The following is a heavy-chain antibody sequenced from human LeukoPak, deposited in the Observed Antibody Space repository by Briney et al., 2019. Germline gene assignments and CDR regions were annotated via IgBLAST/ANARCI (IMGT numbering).Heavy chain of an antibody. D-gene: IGHD3-9*01. J-gene: IGHJ4*02. CDR3: ARSYYDILTGYYTNFDY. Sequence: SETLSLTCTVSGGSISSYYWSWIRQPPGKGLEWIGYIHYSGSTNYNPSLKSRVTISVDTSKNQFSLKLNSVTAADTAVYYCARSYYDILTGYYTNFDYWGQGTLVTVSS. CDR2: IHYSGST. V-gene: IGHV4-59*01. CDR1: GGSISSYY.